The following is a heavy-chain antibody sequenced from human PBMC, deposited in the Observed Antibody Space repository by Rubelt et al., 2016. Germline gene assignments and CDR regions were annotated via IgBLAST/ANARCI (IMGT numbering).Heavy chain of an antibody. D-gene: IGHD2-2*01. CDR3: ARSTSYYCYMDV. V-gene: IGHV3-69-1*02. Sequence: EVQLVESGGGLVKPGGSLRLSCAASGFTFSNAWVSWVRQAPGKGLDWVSHISSSSTIYYADSVKGRFTIPRANAKNAVCRHMNSLGAEDTAVYYCARSTSYYCYMDVWGIGTTVTVSS. J-gene: IGHJ6*03. CDR1: GFTFSNAW. CDR2: ISSSSTI.